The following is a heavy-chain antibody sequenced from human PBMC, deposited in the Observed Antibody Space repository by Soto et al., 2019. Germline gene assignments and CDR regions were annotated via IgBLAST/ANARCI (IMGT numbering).Heavy chain of an antibody. Sequence: SETLSLTCTVSGRSISSSSYYWGWIRQPPGKGLEWIGSIYYSGSTYYNPSLKSRVTISVDTSKNQFSLKLSSVTAADTAVYYCARRAGYQDFDYWGQGTLVTV. CDR2: IYYSGST. V-gene: IGHV4-39*01. D-gene: IGHD5-12*01. CDR1: GRSISSSSYY. J-gene: IGHJ4*02. CDR3: ARRAGYQDFDY.